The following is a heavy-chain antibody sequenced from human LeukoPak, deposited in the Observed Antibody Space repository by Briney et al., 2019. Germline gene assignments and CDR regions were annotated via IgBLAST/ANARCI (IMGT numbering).Heavy chain of an antibody. CDR1: GYTFIGYS. Sequence: ASVKVSCKASGYTFIGYSMHWVRQAPGQGLEWMGWINPSSGGTKYAQKFQGRVTMTTDTSIGTAYMELSRLRSDDTALYYCARVGSNFYDDSGYNDYWGQGTLVTVSS. V-gene: IGHV1-2*02. CDR3: ARVGSNFYDDSGYNDY. D-gene: IGHD3-22*01. CDR2: INPSSGGT. J-gene: IGHJ4*02.